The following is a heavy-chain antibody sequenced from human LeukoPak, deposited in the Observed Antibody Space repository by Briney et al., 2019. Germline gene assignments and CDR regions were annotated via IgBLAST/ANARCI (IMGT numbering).Heavy chain of an antibody. J-gene: IGHJ4*02. V-gene: IGHV4-34*01. Sequence: PSETLSLTCAVYGGSFSGYYWNWIRQPPGKGLEWIGEINHSGSTNYNPSLKSRVTISVDTSKNQFSLKLSSVTAADTAVYYCARAEYGVGFDYWGQGTLATVSS. CDR2: INHSGST. CDR3: ARAEYGVGFDY. CDR1: GGSFSGYY. D-gene: IGHD1-26*01.